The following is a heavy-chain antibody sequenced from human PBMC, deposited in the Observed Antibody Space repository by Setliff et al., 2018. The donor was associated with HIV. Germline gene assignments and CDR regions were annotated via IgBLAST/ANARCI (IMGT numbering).Heavy chain of an antibody. Sequence: PGESLKISCKGSGYSFSSYWIGWVRQMPGKGLEWMGIIYPGDSDTRYSPSFQGQVTISADKSISTAYLQWSSLKASDSAIFYCARNHLNYDSGNTKTSGAYYFDSWGQGTLVTVSS. J-gene: IGHJ4*02. D-gene: IGHD3-10*01. V-gene: IGHV5-51*01. CDR3: ARNHLNYDSGNTKTSGAYYFDS. CDR2: IYPGDSDT. CDR1: GYSFSSYW.